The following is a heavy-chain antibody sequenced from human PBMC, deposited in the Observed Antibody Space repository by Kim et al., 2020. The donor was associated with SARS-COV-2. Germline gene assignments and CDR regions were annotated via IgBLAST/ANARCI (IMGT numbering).Heavy chain of an antibody. CDR2: INAGNGNT. CDR3: TRDGGLVTASNYFDY. D-gene: IGHD2-21*02. CDR1: GYTFTSYA. Sequence: ASVKVSCKASGYTFTSYAMHWVRQAPGQRLEWMGWINAGNGNTKYSQTFQGRVTITRDTSASTAYMELRSLRSEDTAVYYCTRDGGLVTASNYFDYWGQGTLVTVSS. J-gene: IGHJ4*02. V-gene: IGHV1-3*01.